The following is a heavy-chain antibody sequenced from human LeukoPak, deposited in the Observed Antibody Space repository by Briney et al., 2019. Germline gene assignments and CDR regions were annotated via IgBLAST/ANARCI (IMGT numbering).Heavy chain of an antibody. D-gene: IGHD4-17*01. CDR2: IIPILGIA. V-gene: IGHV1-69*04. CDR3: ARDYGDYSYYFDY. Sequence: SVKVSCKASGGTFSGYTISWVRQAPGQGLEWMGRIIPILGIANYAQKFQGRVTITADKSTSTAYMELSSLRSEDTAVYYCARDYGDYSYYFDYWGQGTLVTVSS. CDR1: GGTFSGYT. J-gene: IGHJ4*02.